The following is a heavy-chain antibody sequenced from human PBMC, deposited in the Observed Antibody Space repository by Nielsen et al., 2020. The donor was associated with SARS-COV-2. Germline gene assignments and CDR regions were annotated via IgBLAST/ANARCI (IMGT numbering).Heavy chain of an antibody. V-gene: IGHV3-30*03. CDR1: GFTFSSYG. J-gene: IGHJ4*02. CDR3: AREWAYCGGDCYTN. Sequence: GESLKISCAASGFTFSSYGMHWVRQAPGKGLEWVAVISYDGSNKYYADSVKGRFTISRDNSKNTLYLQMNSLRAEDTAVYYCAREWAYCGGDCYTNWGQGTLVTVSS. CDR2: ISYDGSNK. D-gene: IGHD2-21*02.